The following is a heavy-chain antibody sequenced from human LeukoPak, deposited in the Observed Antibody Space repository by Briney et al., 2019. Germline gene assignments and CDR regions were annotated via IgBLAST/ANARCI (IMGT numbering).Heavy chain of an antibody. V-gene: IGHV3-74*01. D-gene: IGHD3-22*01. J-gene: IGHJ4*02. CDR3: ARGGYYYDSSGYI. Sequence: GGSLRLSCAASGFTFSSYWMHWVRRAPGKGLVWVSRINSDGSSTSYADSVKGRFTISRDNAKNTLYPQMNSLRAEDTAVYYCARGGYYYDSSGYIWGQGTLVTVSS. CDR1: GFTFSSYW. CDR2: INSDGSST.